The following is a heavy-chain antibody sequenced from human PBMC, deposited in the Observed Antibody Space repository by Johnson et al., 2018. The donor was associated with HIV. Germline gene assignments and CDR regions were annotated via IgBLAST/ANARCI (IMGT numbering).Heavy chain of an antibody. J-gene: IGHJ3*02. CDR2: VKSITDGGTT. CDR1: GFTFNRAW. Sequence: VQLVESGGGLVKPGGSLRVSCAASGFTFNRAWMSWVRQAPGKGLEWVGRVKSITDGGTTDYTAPVTGRFTISRDDSKNTLYLLMNSLKTDDTAVYYCTTGAPGSGSDAFDIWGQGTMVTVSS. D-gene: IGHD3-3*01. CDR3: TTGAPGSGSDAFDI. V-gene: IGHV3-15*01.